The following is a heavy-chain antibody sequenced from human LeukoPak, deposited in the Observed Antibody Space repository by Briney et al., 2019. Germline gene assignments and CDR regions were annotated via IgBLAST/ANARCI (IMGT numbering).Heavy chain of an antibody. D-gene: IGHD3-3*01. V-gene: IGHV1-8*01. CDR2: MNPNSGNT. Sequence: ASVKVSCKASGYTFTSYDINWVRQATGQGLEWMGWMNPNSGNTGYAQKFQGRVTMTRNTSISTAYMELSSLRSEDTAVYYCARGYDFWSGYYIDYWGQGTLVTVSP. CDR1: GYTFTSYD. CDR3: ARGYDFWSGYYIDY. J-gene: IGHJ4*02.